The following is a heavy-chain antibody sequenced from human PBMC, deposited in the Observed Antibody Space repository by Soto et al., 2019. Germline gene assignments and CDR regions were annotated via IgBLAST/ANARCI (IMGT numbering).Heavy chain of an antibody. J-gene: IGHJ6*01. CDR2: INPSGGST. CDR1: GYTFTSYY. V-gene: IGHV1-46*01. CDR3: ARESQWLVPCYGMDV. D-gene: IGHD6-19*01. Sequence: ASVKVSCKASGYTFTSYYMHWVRQAPGQGLEWMGIINPSGGSTSYAQKFQGRVTMTRDTSTSTVYMELSSLRSEDTAVYYCARESQWLVPCYGMDVRRQGTTFPV.